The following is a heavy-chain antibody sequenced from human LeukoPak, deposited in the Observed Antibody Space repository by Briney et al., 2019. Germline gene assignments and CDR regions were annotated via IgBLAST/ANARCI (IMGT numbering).Heavy chain of an antibody. J-gene: IGHJ5*02. CDR3: AKDRLTVNNWFDP. V-gene: IGHV3-30*04. D-gene: IGHD4-17*01. Sequence: PGGSLRLSCAASGFTFSNYGLYWVRQAPGKGLEWVAAVSFDGREKYHADSVKGRFTISRDNSKNTLYLQMNSLRAEDTAVYYCAKDRLTVNNWFDPWGQGTLVTVSS. CDR1: GFTFSNYG. CDR2: VSFDGREK.